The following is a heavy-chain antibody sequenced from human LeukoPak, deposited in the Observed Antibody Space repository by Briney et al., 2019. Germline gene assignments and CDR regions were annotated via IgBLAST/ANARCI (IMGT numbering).Heavy chain of an antibody. CDR3: ARHGAPDIVVVPAADDYYYYYMDV. D-gene: IGHD2-2*01. Sequence: GESLKISCKGSGYSFTSYWIGWVRQMPGKGLEWMGIIYPGDSDTRYSPSFQGQVTISADKSISTAYLQWSRLKASDTAMYYCARHGAPDIVVVPAADDYYYYYMDVWGKGTTVTVSS. CDR1: GYSFTSYW. CDR2: IYPGDSDT. V-gene: IGHV5-51*01. J-gene: IGHJ6*03.